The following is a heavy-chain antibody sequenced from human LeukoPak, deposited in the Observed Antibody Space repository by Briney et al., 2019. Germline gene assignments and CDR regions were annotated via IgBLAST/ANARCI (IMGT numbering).Heavy chain of an antibody. J-gene: IGHJ6*04. CDR3: AILRGSVTGMDV. CDR2: ISGSGVST. D-gene: IGHD6-25*01. CDR1: GFTFSDYA. Sequence: GGSLRLSCAASGFTFSDYAMSWVRQAPEKGLEWVSAISGSGVSTSFSDYYLDSVKGRFTISRDNSKNTLYLQMNSLRDEDTAMYYCAILRGSVTGMDVWGKGTTVTVSS. V-gene: IGHV3-23*01.